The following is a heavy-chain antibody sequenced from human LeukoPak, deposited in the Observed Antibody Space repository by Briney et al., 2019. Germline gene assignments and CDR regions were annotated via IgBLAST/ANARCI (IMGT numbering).Heavy chain of an antibody. Sequence: PSETLSLTCTVSGGSISSGSYYWRWLRQPAGKGLEWIGRIYTSGSTNYNPSLKSRVTISVDTSKNQFSLKLSSVTAADTAVYYCARGRHGLQPFDYWGQGTLVTVSS. D-gene: IGHD4-17*01. J-gene: IGHJ4*02. CDR2: IYTSGST. CDR3: ARGRHGLQPFDY. CDR1: GGSISSGSYY. V-gene: IGHV4-61*02.